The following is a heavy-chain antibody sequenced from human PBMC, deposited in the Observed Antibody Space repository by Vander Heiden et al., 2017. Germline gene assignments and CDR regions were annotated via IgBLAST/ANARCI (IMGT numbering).Heavy chain of an antibody. D-gene: IGHD1-26*01. Sequence: QVQLVESGGGLVQPGRSLRLSCAASGFTFSSYGFHWVRQAPGTGLQWVAAIESDGTSKHYADSVKGRFTISRDISKNTLYLQMNSLREEDTAMYYCARDRHYRGSDDIVTQDYWGQGTLVTVTS. CDR1: GFTFSSYG. CDR2: IESDGTSK. V-gene: IGHV3-30*14. J-gene: IGHJ4*02. CDR3: ARDRHYRGSDDIVTQDY.